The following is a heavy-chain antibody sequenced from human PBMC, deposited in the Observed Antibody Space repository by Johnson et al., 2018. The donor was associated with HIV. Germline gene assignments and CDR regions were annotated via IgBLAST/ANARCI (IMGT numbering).Heavy chain of an antibody. J-gene: IGHJ3*01. V-gene: IGHV3-64*07. CDR2: ISKDGENT. CDR3: AIPYYYDSGVYH. Sequence: VQLVESGGGVVQPGTSLRLSCAASGFTFRNYAMHWVRQAPGKGLEYVSAISKDGENTYYADSVRVRFTTSRDNSNNTLYLQMGGLRSDDMAVYYCAIPYYYDSGVYHWGQGTMVTVSS. CDR1: GFTFRNYA. D-gene: IGHD3-22*01.